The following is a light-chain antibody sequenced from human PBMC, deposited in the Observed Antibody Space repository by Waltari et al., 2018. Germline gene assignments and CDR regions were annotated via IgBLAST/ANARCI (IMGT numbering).Light chain of an antibody. Sequence: SSELTQDPAVSVALGQTVRITCQGDSVRNSFASWYQQKPGLAPLLILYAKDNRPSGIPARFSGSTSGNTASLTIAGTQAEDEADYYCNCRDSGGRLFGGGTKLTVL. CDR3: NCRDSGGRL. J-gene: IGLJ3*02. CDR2: AKD. V-gene: IGLV3-19*01. CDR1: SVRNSF.